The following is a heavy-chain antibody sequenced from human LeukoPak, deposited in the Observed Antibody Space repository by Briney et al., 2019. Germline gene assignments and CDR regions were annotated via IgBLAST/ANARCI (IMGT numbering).Heavy chain of an antibody. V-gene: IGHV4-34*01. CDR1: CGSFSGYY. J-gene: IGHJ5*02. CDR2: IYYSGNT. CDR3: ARHLFAVVVPAAKLGWLDP. D-gene: IGHD2-2*01. Sequence: SETLSLTCAVYCGSFSGYYWSWIRQPPGKGLEWIGSIYYSGNTYYNPSLKSRVTISVDTSKNQFSLRLSSVTAADTAVYYCARHLFAVVVPAAKLGWLDPWGQGTLVTVSS.